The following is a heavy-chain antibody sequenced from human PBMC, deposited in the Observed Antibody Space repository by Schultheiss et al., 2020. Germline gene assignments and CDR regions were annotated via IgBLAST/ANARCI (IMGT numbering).Heavy chain of an antibody. D-gene: IGHD3-16*01. V-gene: IGHV3-30-3*01. Sequence: GGSLRLSCAAFGFTFRTYWMHWVRQAPGKGLEWVAVISYDGSNKYYADSVKGRFTISRDNSKNTLYLQMNSLRAEDTAVYYCARDWGSAFDIWGQGTMVTVSS. CDR3: ARDWGSAFDI. J-gene: IGHJ3*02. CDR1: GFTFRTYW. CDR2: ISYDGSNK.